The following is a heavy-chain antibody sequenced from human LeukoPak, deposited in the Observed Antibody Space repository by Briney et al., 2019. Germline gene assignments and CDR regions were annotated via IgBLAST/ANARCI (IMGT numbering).Heavy chain of an antibody. Sequence: SETLSLTCTVSGGSISSYYWSWIRQPPGKGLEWIGYIYYSGSTNYNPSLESRVTISVDTSKNQFSLKLSSVTAADTAVYYCASDRIEVDAFDIWGQGTMVTVSS. J-gene: IGHJ3*02. V-gene: IGHV4-59*01. CDR1: GGSISSYY. D-gene: IGHD2-15*01. CDR3: ASDRIEVDAFDI. CDR2: IYYSGST.